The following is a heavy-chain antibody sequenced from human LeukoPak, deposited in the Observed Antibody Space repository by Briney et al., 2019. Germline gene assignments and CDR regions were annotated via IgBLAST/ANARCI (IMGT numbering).Heavy chain of an antibody. V-gene: IGHV3-30*18. J-gene: IGHJ4*02. Sequence: GRSLRLSCAASGFTFSSYGMHWVRQAPGKGLEWVAVISYDGSNKYYADSVKGRFTISRDNSKNTLYLHMNSLRAEDTAVYYCAKDGPGYCSGGSCSYYFDYWGQGTLVTVSS. CDR3: AKDGPGYCSGGSCSYYFDY. D-gene: IGHD2-15*01. CDR1: GFTFSSYG. CDR2: ISYDGSNK.